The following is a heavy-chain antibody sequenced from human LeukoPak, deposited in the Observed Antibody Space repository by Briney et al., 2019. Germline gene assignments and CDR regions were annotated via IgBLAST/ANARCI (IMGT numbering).Heavy chain of an antibody. D-gene: IGHD3-3*01. CDR3: ATGGGEWLFLGFDY. J-gene: IGHJ4*02. Sequence: GWSLRLSCAASGFTFSSYAMSWLRQAAGKGLEWVSVISGSGGSTYYADSVKGRFNISRDNSKNTLYLQMNSLRGEDTAVYYCATGGGEWLFLGFDYWGQGTLVTVSS. V-gene: IGHV3-23*01. CDR1: GFTFSSYA. CDR2: ISGSGGST.